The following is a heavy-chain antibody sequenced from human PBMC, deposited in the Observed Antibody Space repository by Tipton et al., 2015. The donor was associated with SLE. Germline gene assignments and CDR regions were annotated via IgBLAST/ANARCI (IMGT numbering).Heavy chain of an antibody. CDR2: IFYSGTT. Sequence: TLSLTCTVYGGPLTSSHSLLGWTRQTPGKGLEWIGNIFYSGTTYYNTSLRSRVTISVDASNNQFSLRLSSVTAADTAVYYCARGQGGYCTSTSCYYYYGMDVWGQGTTVTVSS. CDR1: GGPLTSSHSL. CDR3: ARGQGGYCTSTSCYYYYGMDV. J-gene: IGHJ6*02. V-gene: IGHV4-39*07. D-gene: IGHD2-2*01.